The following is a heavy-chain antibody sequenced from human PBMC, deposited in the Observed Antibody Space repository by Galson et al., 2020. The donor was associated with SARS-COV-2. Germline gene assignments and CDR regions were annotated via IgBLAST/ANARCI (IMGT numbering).Heavy chain of an antibody. V-gene: IGHV4-34*01. Sequence: SETLSLTCAVYGGSFSGYYWSWIRQPPGKGLEWNGEINHSGSTNYNPSLKSRVTISVDTSKNQFSLKLSSVTAADTAVYYCAREGRRDGFFWGQRTLVTVSS. D-gene: IGHD5-12*01. CDR2: INHSGST. CDR3: AREGRRDGFF. CDR1: GGSFSGYY. J-gene: IGHJ4*02.